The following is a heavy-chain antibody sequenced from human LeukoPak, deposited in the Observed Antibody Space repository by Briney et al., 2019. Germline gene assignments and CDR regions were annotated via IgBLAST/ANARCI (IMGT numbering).Heavy chain of an antibody. J-gene: IGHJ4*02. D-gene: IGHD3-22*01. CDR3: AKDVRYDSSGYWVY. CDR2: ISASGGST. CDR1: GFTFSTYG. V-gene: IGHV3-23*01. Sequence: GASLRLSCAASGFTFSTYGMTWVRQAPGKGLECVSGISASGGSTYYADSVKGRFTISRDNSKNTLYLQMNSLRAEDTAVYYCAKDVRYDSSGYWVYWGQGTLVTVSS.